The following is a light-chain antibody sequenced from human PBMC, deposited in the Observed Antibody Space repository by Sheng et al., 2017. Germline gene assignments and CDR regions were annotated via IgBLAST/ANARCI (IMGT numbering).Light chain of an antibody. CDR1: HSITISY. Sequence: EVVLTQSPGILSLSPGERATLSCRASHSITISYLAWYQQKPGQAPRLLIFGASSRATGVPDRFIGSGSGTDFTLTISSLQSEDFAVYYCQQYNNWPLTFGGGTKVEIK. V-gene: IGKV3-20*01. CDR3: QQYNNWPLT. J-gene: IGKJ4*01. CDR2: GAS.